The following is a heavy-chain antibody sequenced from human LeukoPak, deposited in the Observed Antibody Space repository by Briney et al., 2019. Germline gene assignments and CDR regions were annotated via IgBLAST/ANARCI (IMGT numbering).Heavy chain of an antibody. V-gene: IGHV3-9*01. CDR1: GFTFDDYA. Sequence: GRSLRLSCAASGFTFDDYAMHWVRQAPGKALEWVSGISWNSGSIGYADSVKGRFTISRDNAKNSLYLQMNSLRAEDTALYYCAKGPQQWLVGWFDPWGQGTLVTVSS. J-gene: IGHJ5*02. D-gene: IGHD6-19*01. CDR3: AKGPQQWLVGWFDP. CDR2: ISWNSGSI.